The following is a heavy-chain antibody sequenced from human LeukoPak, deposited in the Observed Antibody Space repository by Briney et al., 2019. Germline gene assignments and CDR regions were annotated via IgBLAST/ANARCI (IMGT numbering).Heavy chain of an antibody. J-gene: IGHJ4*02. V-gene: IGHV4-4*02. CDR1: GGSISSSNW. CDR3: ARGVTVTSGAYFDY. CDR2: IYHSGST. Sequence: SETLSLTCAVSGGSISSSNWWSWVRQPPGKGLEWIGEIYHSGSTNYNPSLKSRVTISVDKSKNQFSLKLSSVTAADTAVYYCARGVTVTSGAYFDYWGQGTLVTVSS. D-gene: IGHD4-17*01.